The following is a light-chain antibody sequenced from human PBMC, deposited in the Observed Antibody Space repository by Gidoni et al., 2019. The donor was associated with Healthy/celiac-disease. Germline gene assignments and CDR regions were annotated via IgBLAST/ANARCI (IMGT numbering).Light chain of an antibody. CDR2: AAS. V-gene: IGKV1-39*01. J-gene: IGKJ3*01. CDR1: QSISSY. Sequence: DIQMTQSPSSLSASVGDRVTITCRASQSISSYLNWYQQKPGKAPKLLIYAASSLQSGVPSRFSVSGPGTDFTLTISSLQPEDCATYYCQQSYSTPPFTFGPGTKVDIK. CDR3: QQSYSTPPFT.